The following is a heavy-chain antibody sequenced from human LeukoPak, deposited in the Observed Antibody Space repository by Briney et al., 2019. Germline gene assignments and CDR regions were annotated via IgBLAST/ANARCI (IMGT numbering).Heavy chain of an antibody. J-gene: IGHJ5*02. Sequence: GGSLRLSCSAPGFTFSSYWMSWVRQAPGKGPEWLNNIKQDGSERYYVDSVKGRFTISRDNAKNSLYLQMNSLRAEDTAVYYCARDDCSSISCYHNWFDPWGQGTLVTVSS. CDR2: IKQDGSER. CDR1: GFTFSSYW. D-gene: IGHD2-2*01. V-gene: IGHV3-7*01. CDR3: ARDDCSSISCYHNWFDP.